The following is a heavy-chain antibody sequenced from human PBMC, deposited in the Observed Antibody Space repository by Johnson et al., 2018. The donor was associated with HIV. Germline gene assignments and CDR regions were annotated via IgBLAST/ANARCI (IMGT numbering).Heavy chain of an antibody. CDR1: GFTFSTYT. CDR3: ARWVIAARSFGAFDI. D-gene: IGHD6-6*01. Sequence: QVQLVESGGGVVQPGRSLRLSCAVSGFTFSTYTMHWVRQAPGRGLEWVSVIYSGGSTYYADSVKGRFTISRDNSKNTLYLQMNSLRAEDTAVYYCARWVIAARSFGAFDIWGPGTMVTVSS. CDR2: IYSGGST. J-gene: IGHJ3*02. V-gene: IGHV3-NL1*01.